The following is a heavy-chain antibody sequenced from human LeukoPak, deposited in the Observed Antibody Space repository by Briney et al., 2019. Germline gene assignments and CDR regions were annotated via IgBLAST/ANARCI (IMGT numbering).Heavy chain of an antibody. Sequence: GESLKIPRKGSGYSFTSYWIGWVRQMPGKGLEWMGIIYPGDSDTRYSPSFQGQVTNSDDKSISTAYLQWSSLKASDTAMYYCASAYCSGGSCYSGFDYWGQGTLVTVSS. V-gene: IGHV5-51*01. CDR1: GYSFTSYW. D-gene: IGHD2-15*01. CDR3: ASAYCSGGSCYSGFDY. J-gene: IGHJ4*02. CDR2: IYPGDSDT.